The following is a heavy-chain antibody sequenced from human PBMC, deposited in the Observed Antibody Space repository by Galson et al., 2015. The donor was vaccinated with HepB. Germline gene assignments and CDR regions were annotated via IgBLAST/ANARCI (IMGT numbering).Heavy chain of an antibody. Sequence: QSGAEVKKPGESLKISCKGSGYSFSNHWIGWVRQMPGKGLEWMGIIDPGDSDTRYSPSFQGQVTISADKSISTADLQWSSLKASDTAMYYCARLSYDTSKTYVDPIEYWFFDLWGRGTLVTVSS. CDR3: ARLSYDTSKTYVDPIEYWFFDL. CDR2: IDPGDSDT. D-gene: IGHD3-22*01. CDR1: GYSFSNHW. V-gene: IGHV5-51*01. J-gene: IGHJ2*01.